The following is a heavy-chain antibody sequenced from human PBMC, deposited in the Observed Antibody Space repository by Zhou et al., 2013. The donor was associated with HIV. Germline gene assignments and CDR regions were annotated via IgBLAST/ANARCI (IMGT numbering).Heavy chain of an antibody. CDR1: GGSITSYY. V-gene: IGHV4-4*09. D-gene: IGHD6-19*01. CDR3: AKGSGGWGFDAFDI. J-gene: IGHJ3*02. Sequence: QVQLQESGPGLVKPSETLSLTCTVSGGSITSYYWSWIRQPPGKGLEWIGYIYSSESTNYNPSLKSRVTISVDTSKNQLSLRLNSVTAADTAVYYCAKGSGGWGFDAFDIWGQGQWSPSPQ. CDR2: IYSSEST.